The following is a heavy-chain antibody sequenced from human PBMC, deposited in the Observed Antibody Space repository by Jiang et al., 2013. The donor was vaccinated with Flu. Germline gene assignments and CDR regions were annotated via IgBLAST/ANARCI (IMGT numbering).Heavy chain of an antibody. V-gene: IGHV4-59*02. CDR3: ARAADWRGTHCGLDV. CDR2: VFYTGTS. J-gene: IGHJ6*02. Sequence: GSGLVKPSETLSLTCSVSGGSVTNFYWSWIWQPPGKGLEWIGYVFYTGTSNSNPSLKSRVAMSVDTSKNQFSLKLNSVTAADTAVYYCARAADWRGTHCGLDVWGLGTTVTVSS. D-gene: IGHD3-9*01. CDR1: GGSVTNFY.